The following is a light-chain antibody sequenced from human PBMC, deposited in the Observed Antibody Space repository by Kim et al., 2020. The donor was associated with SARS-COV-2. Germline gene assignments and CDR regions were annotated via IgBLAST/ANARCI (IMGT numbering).Light chain of an antibody. CDR2: GSS. V-gene: IGLV1-40*01. CDR1: SSNIGAGYD. J-gene: IGLJ1*01. CDR3: QSYDSRLSGYV. Sequence: QSALTQPPSVSGAPGQRVTISCTGTSSNIGAGYDVHWYQQLPGTAPKLLIYGSSNRPSGVSDRFSGSKSGTSASLAITGLQAEDETDYYCQSYDSRLSGYVFGTGTKVTVL.